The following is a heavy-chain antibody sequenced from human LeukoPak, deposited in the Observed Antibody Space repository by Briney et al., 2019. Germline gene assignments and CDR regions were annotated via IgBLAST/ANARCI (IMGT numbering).Heavy chain of an antibody. CDR3: AHSPHWGPFDY. V-gene: IGHV2-5*08. J-gene: IGHJ4*02. CDR1: GGSISSYYW. CDR2: IYWDDDK. Sequence: TLSLTCTVSGGSISSYYWSWIRQPPGKALEWLALIYWDDDKRYSPSLKSRLTITKDTSKNQVVLTMTNMDPVDTATYYCAHSPHWGPFDYWGQGTLVTVSS. D-gene: IGHD7-27*01.